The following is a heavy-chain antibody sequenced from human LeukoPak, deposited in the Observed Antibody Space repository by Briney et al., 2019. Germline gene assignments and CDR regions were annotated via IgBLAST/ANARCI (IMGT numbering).Heavy chain of an antibody. V-gene: IGHV3-7*01. CDR3: ARIVVVAAEVDY. CDR2: IKQDGSEK. D-gene: IGHD2-15*01. Sequence: PGGSLRLSCAASGFIFSSYWMSWVRQAPGKGLGWVANIKQDGSEKYYVDSVKGRFTISRDNAKNSLYLQMNSLRAEDTAVYYCARIVVVAAEVDYWGQGTLVTVSS. J-gene: IGHJ4*02. CDR1: GFIFSSYW.